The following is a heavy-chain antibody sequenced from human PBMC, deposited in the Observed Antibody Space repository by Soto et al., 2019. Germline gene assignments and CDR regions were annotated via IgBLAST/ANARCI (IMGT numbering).Heavy chain of an antibody. CDR2: INPNSGET. D-gene: IGHD6-19*01. CDR1: GYTFIAYY. J-gene: IGHJ6*02. V-gene: IGHV1-2*01. Sequence: QVLLVQSGAEVKKPGASLKVSCKASGYTFIAYYIHWVRQVPGQGLEWMGRINPNSGETNYPQKFXXXXXXXXXXXXXXXXXXXXXXXXXDTAXXXXXXNPSGSHYYYGLDVWGQGTTVTVSS. CDR3: XXNPSGSHYYYGLDV.